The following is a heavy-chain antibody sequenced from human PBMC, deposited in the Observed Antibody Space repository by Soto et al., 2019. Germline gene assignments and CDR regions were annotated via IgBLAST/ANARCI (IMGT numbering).Heavy chain of an antibody. CDR3: AKAVRARQNNWINCMDG. CDR1: GFTFDGYA. D-gene: IGHD1-1*01. Sequence: GGSLRLSCAASGFTFDGYAMNWVRQAPGKGLEWVSAISWSGDIIDYADPVKGRFTISRDNAKNSLYLQMNSLRAEDTALYYCAKAVRARQNNWINCMDGWGQGTMVTVSS. J-gene: IGHJ6*02. CDR2: ISWSGDII. V-gene: IGHV3-9*01.